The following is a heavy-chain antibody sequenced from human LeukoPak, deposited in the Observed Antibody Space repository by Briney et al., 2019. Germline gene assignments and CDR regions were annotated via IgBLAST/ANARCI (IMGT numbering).Heavy chain of an antibody. CDR2: INPNSGGT. J-gene: IGHJ3*02. CDR1: GYTFTSYY. D-gene: IGHD3-3*01. V-gene: IGHV1-2*02. Sequence: ASVKVSCKASGYTFTSYYMHWVRQAPGQGLEWMGWINPNSGGTNYAQKFQGRVTMTRDTSISTAYMELSRLRSDDTAVYYCARGRFLEWLLSMGDAFDIWGQGTMVTVSS. CDR3: ARGRFLEWLLSMGDAFDI.